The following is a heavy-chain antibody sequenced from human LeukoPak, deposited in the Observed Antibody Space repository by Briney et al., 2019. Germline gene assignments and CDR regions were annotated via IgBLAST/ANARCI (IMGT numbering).Heavy chain of an antibody. CDR3: ARNIGSD. CDR1: GFTFDSSW. CDR2: IYSDGTLT. V-gene: IGHV3-74*01. Sequence: GGSLRLSCSASGFTFDSSWMYWVRQAPGKGLVWVARIYSDGTLTSYADSVKGRFTISRDNAKNTVYLQMNSLRAEDTAIYYCARNIGSDWGQGTLVTVSS. D-gene: IGHD2/OR15-2a*01. J-gene: IGHJ4*02.